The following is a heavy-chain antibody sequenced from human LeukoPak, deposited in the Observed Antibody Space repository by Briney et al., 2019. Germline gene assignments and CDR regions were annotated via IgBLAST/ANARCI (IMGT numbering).Heavy chain of an antibody. CDR1: GYSISSGYY. V-gene: IGHV4-38-2*02. Sequence: PSETLSLTCTVSGYSISSGYYWGWIRQPPGKGLEWIGSIYHSGSTYYNPSLKSRVTISLDTSKNQFSLTLNAVTAADTAVYFCARAGSGNRGNMDVWGKGTTVTVS. CDR3: ARAGSGNRGNMDV. CDR2: IYHSGST. J-gene: IGHJ6*03. D-gene: IGHD3-3*01.